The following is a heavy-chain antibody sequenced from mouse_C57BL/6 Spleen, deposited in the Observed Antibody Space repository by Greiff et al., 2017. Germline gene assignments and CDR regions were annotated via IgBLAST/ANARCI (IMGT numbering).Heavy chain of an antibody. CDR1: GYSITSGYY. CDR3: AREGSSYFDY. V-gene: IGHV3-6*01. J-gene: IGHJ2*01. CDR2: ISYDGSN. Sequence: EVHLVESGPGLVKPSQSLSLTCSVTGYSITSGYYWNCIRQFPGNKLEWMGYISYDGSNNYNPSLKNRISITRDTSKNQFFLKLNSVTTEDTATYYCAREGSSYFDYWGQGTTLTVSS.